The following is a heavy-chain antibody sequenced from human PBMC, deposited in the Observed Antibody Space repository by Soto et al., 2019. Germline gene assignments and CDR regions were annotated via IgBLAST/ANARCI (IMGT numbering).Heavy chain of an antibody. CDR1: GGTFSSYA. CDR3: ASDSYGGSSRKFDY. D-gene: IGHD2-15*01. Sequence: QVKLVQSGAEVTKPGSSVKVSCKASGGTFSSYAISWVRQAPGQGLEWMGVIIPIFGTANYAPKFQGRVTITADESTSTAYMELSSLRSEDTAVYYCASDSYGGSSRKFDYWGQGTLVTVSS. V-gene: IGHV1-69*12. CDR2: IIPIFGTA. J-gene: IGHJ4*02.